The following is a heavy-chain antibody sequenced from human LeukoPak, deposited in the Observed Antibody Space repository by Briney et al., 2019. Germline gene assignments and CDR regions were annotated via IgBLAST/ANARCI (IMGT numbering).Heavy chain of an antibody. D-gene: IGHD2/OR15-2a*01. CDR1: GGSISSYY. CDR3: ARSFLGLADAFDI. Sequence: SETLSLTCTVSGGSISSYYWSWIRQPPGKGLEWIGYIYYSGSTNYNPSLKSRVTISVDTSKNQFSLKLSSVNAADTAVYYCARSFLGLADAFDIWGQGTMGTVSS. CDR2: IYYSGST. V-gene: IGHV4-59*01. J-gene: IGHJ3*02.